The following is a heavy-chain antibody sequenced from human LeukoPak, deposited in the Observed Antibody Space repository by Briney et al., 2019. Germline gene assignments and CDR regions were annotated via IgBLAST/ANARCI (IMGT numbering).Heavy chain of an antibody. CDR3: ASYYYGSDNWFDP. D-gene: IGHD3-10*01. CDR1: GGSVGSSSYY. CDR2: VYYKGNT. V-gene: IGHV4-39*07. J-gene: IGHJ5*02. Sequence: SETLSLTCIVSGGSVGSSSYYWGWIRQPPGRGLEWIGSVYYKGNTYYTPSLKSRVTISVDTSKNQFSLKLSSVTAADTAVYYCASYYYGSDNWFDPWGQGTLVTVSS.